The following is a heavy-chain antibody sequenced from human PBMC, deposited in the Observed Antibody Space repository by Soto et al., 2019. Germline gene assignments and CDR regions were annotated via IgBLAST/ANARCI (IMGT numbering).Heavy chain of an antibody. Sequence: GGSLRLSCAASGFTVSSNYMSWVRQAPGKGLEWVSVIYSGGSTYYADSVKGRFTISRDNSKNTLYLQMNSLRSEDTAVYYCARDQGRRPSYYDILTGYSHGAFDIWGQGTMVTVSS. D-gene: IGHD3-9*01. CDR1: GFTVSSNY. CDR2: IYSGGST. V-gene: IGHV3-53*05. CDR3: ARDQGRRPSYYDILTGYSHGAFDI. J-gene: IGHJ3*02.